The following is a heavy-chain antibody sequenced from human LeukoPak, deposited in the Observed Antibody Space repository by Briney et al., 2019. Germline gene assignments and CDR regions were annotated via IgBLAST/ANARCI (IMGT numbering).Heavy chain of an antibody. J-gene: IGHJ4*02. CDR1: GGTFSSYA. D-gene: IGHD5-18*01. V-gene: IGHV1-69*13. CDR3: AISGYSYGSWNYFDY. CDR2: IIPIFGTA. Sequence: ASVKVSCKASGGTFSSYAISWVRQAPGQGLEWMGGIIPIFGTANYARKFQGRVTITADESTSTAYMELSSLRSGDTAVYYCAISGYSYGSWNYFDYWGQGTLVTVSS.